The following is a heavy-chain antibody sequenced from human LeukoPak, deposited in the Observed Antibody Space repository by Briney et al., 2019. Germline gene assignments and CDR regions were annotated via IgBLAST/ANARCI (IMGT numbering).Heavy chain of an antibody. CDR3: ARDSYYYDSSGPDY. J-gene: IGHJ4*02. V-gene: IGHV1-69*01. CDR1: GGTFSSYA. Sequence: SVKVSCKASGGTFSSYAISWVRPAPGQGLEWMGGIIPIFGTANYAQKFQGRVTITADESTSTAYMELSSLRSEDTAVYYCARDSYYYDSSGPDYWGQGTLVTVSS. CDR2: IIPIFGTA. D-gene: IGHD3-22*01.